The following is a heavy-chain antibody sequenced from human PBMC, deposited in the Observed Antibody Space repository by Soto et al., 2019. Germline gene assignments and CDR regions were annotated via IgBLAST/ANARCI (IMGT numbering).Heavy chain of an antibody. V-gene: IGHV3-30-3*01. Sequence: GGSLRLSCAASGFTFSSYAMHWVRQAPGKGLEWVAVISYDGSNKYYADSVKGRFTISRDNSKNTLYLQMNSLRAEDTAVYYCARPVEMATIWNFQHWGQGTLVTVSS. CDR2: ISYDGSNK. CDR1: GFTFSSYA. CDR3: ARPVEMATIWNFQH. D-gene: IGHD5-12*01. J-gene: IGHJ1*01.